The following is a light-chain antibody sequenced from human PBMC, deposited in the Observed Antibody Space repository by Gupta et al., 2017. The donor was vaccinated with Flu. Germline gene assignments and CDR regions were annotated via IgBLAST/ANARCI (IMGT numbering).Light chain of an antibody. CDR1: SSNIGINY. V-gene: IGLV1-47*01. CDR3: ATWDDSLSRWV. CDR2: RHK. Sequence: QSVLTQPPSASGTPGQRVPVSCSGGSSNIGINYVNWYQYIPGTAPELLINRHKHRPSGVPDRFSGSESGPSASLAIGGRRSGDAADYYCATWDDSLSRWVFGGGTNLTVL. J-gene: IGLJ3*02.